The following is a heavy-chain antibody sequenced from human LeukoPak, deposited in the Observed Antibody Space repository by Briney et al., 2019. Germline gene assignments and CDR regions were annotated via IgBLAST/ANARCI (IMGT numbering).Heavy chain of an antibody. CDR2: ISGSGGST. J-gene: IGHJ4*02. V-gene: IGHV3-23*01. D-gene: IGHD6-13*01. CDR1: GLTFSNYA. CDR3: AKDVSPHGAAGSV. Sequence: PGGSLRLSCAASGLTFSNYAMTWVRQAPGKGLEWVSAISGSGGSTYYADSVKGRFTISRDNSKNTLYLQVNSLRAEDTAVYYCAKDVSPHGAAGSVWGQGTLVTVSS.